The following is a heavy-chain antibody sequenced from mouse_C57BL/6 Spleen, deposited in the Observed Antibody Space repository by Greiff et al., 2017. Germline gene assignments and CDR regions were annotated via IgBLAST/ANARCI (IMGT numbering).Heavy chain of an antibody. D-gene: IGHD1-1*01. CDR2: INPNNGGT. Sequence: EVKLQESGPELVKPGASVKMSCKASGYTFTDYNMHWVKQSHGKSLEWIGYINPNNGGTSYNQKFKGKATLTVNKSSSTAYMELRSLTSEDSAVYYCARSYYYGSMDFDYWGQGTTLTVSS. V-gene: IGHV1-22*01. CDR1: GYTFTDYN. CDR3: ARSYYYGSMDFDY. J-gene: IGHJ2*01.